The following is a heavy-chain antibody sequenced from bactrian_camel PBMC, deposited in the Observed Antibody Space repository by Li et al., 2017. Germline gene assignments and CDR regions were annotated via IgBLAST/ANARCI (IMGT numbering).Heavy chain of an antibody. CDR1: GDTYSTCA. V-gene: IGHV3S53*01. Sequence: VQLVESGGGSVQAGGSLRLSCAASGDTYSTCAIAWYRQAPGKERELVSRILSGGRTDYVDGVKGRLNISRDNAMNTMYLDMDTLKPEDTAMYYCAASRYYSGAYATGYYYGMDYWGKGTQVTVS. D-gene: IGHD2*01. CDR2: ILSGGRT. J-gene: IGHJ7*01.